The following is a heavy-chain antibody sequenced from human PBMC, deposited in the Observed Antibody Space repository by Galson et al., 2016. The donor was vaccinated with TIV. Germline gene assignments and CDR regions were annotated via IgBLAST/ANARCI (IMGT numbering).Heavy chain of an antibody. Sequence: SLRLSCAASGFTFSSFSMNWVRQAPGKGLEWVSSISSSGTYIYYTDSVKGRFSISRDNAKNSLYLQMNSLRAEDMAVYYCARDPDPYVGAKPFDYWGQGTQGTVSS. CDR3: ARDPDPYVGAKPFDY. D-gene: IGHD1-26*01. CDR2: ISSSGTYI. J-gene: IGHJ4*02. V-gene: IGHV3-21*01. CDR1: GFTFSSFS.